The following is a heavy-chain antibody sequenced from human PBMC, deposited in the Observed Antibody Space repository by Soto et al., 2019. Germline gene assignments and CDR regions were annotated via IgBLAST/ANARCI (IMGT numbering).Heavy chain of an antibody. J-gene: IGHJ4*02. Sequence: SETLSLTCAVSGYSISTGFNWGWIRQPPGKGLEWIGSIYHSGSTYYNPSLKSRVTISVDTSKNQFSLKLSSVTAADTAVYYCARAYSGYDSFDYWGQGTLVTVSS. CDR2: IYHSGST. CDR1: GYSISTGFN. CDR3: ARAYSGYDSFDY. D-gene: IGHD5-12*01. V-gene: IGHV4-38-2*01.